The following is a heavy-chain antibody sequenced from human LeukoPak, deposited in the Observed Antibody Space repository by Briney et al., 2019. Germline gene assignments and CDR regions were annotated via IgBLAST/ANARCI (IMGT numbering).Heavy chain of an antibody. CDR1: GGSISSYY. V-gene: IGHV4-59*01. CDR2: IYYSGST. D-gene: IGHD3-22*01. J-gene: IGHJ3*02. Sequence: PSETLSLTCTVSGGSISSYYWSWIRQPPGKGLEWIGYIYYSGSTNYNPSLKSRVTISVDTSKNQFSLKLSSVTAADTAVYYCARVKDYYDSSRYSFAFDIWGQGTMVTVSS. CDR3: ARVKDYYDSSRYSFAFDI.